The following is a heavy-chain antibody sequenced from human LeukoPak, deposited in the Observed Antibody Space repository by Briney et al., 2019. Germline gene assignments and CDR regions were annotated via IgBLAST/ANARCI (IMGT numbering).Heavy chain of an antibody. V-gene: IGHV3-23*01. Sequence: GGSLRLSCAASGFTFNTYAMSWVRQAPGKGLEWVSAISGGGATSYYADSVEGRFTISRDNSKNTLYLQMSSLRAEDAAVYYCARRRIVGTTKDAFDVWGQGTTVTVSS. J-gene: IGHJ3*01. CDR1: GFTFNTYA. D-gene: IGHD1-26*01. CDR3: ARRRIVGTTKDAFDV. CDR2: ISGGGATS.